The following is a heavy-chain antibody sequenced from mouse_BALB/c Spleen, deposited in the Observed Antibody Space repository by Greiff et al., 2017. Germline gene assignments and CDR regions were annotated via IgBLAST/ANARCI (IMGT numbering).Heavy chain of an antibody. D-gene: IGHD2-1*01. CDR3: TPPYGNYWFAY. V-gene: IGHV1-5*01. J-gene: IGHJ3*01. CDR1: GYSFTSYW. Sequence: VQLQQSGTVLARPGASVKMSCKASGYSFTSYWMHWVKQRPGQGLEWIGAIYPGNSDTSYNQKFKSKAKLTAVTSASTAYMELSSLTNEDSAVYYCTPPYGNYWFAYWGQGTLVTVSA. CDR2: IYPGNSDT.